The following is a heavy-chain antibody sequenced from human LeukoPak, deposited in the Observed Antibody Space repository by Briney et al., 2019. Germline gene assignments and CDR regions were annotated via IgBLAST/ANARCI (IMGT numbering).Heavy chain of an antibody. Sequence: QPGGSLRLSCSASGFTFSSYAMHWVRQAPGKGLEYVSAISSNGGSTYYADSVKGRFTIPRDNSKNTLYLQMSSLRAEDTAVYYCVKDPRIVVVPAAIGWFDPWGQGTLVTVSS. CDR3: VKDPRIVVVPAAIGWFDP. D-gene: IGHD2-2*01. V-gene: IGHV3-64D*06. J-gene: IGHJ5*02. CDR2: ISSNGGST. CDR1: GFTFSSYA.